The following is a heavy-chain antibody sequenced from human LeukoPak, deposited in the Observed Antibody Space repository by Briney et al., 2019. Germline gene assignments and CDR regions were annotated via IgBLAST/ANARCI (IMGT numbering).Heavy chain of an antibody. Sequence: PGGSLRLSCAASGFTFSSYAMSWVRQAPGKGLEWVSAISGSGGSTYYVDSVKGRFTISRDNSKNTLYLQMNSLRAEDTAVYYCAKESEVGYDFWSGLYYFDYWGQGTLVTVSS. CDR1: GFTFSSYA. V-gene: IGHV3-23*01. D-gene: IGHD3-3*01. CDR2: ISGSGGST. J-gene: IGHJ4*02. CDR3: AKESEVGYDFWSGLYYFDY.